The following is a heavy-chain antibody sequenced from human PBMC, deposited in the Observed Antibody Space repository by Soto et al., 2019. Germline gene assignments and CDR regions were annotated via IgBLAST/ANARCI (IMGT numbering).Heavy chain of an antibody. J-gene: IGHJ6*02. CDR1: GGTFSSYA. CDR3: ARDQYSSSWYPRLEGYYYYYGMDV. Sequence: SVKVSCKASGGTFSSYAISWVRQAPGQGLEWMGGIIPIFGTANYAQKFQGRVTITADESTSTAYMELSSLRSEDTAVYYCARDQYSSSWYPRLEGYYYYYGMDVCGQGTTVTVSS. CDR2: IIPIFGTA. D-gene: IGHD6-13*01. V-gene: IGHV1-69*13.